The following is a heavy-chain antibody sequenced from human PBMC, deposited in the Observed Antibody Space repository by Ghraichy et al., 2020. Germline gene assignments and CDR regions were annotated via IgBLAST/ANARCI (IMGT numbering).Heavy chain of an antibody. V-gene: IGHV3-23*01. J-gene: IGHJ4*02. CDR2: FGGGGGST. CDR3: ARDRGGYSSCWYRDY. Sequence: GGSLRLSCAASGFTFSSYAMSWVRQAPGKGLEWVSGFGGGGGSTYYADSVKGRFTISRDNSKNTLYLQMNSLRVEDTAIYYCARDRGGYSSCWYRDYWGQGTLVTVSS. D-gene: IGHD6-19*01. CDR1: GFTFSSYA.